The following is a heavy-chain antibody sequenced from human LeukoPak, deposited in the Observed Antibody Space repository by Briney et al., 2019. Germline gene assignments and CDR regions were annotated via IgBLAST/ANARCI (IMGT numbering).Heavy chain of an antibody. CDR1: GFTFSSYA. Sequence: PGGSLRLSCAASGFTFSSYAMHWVRQAPGKGLEWVAVISYDGSNKYYADSVKGRFTISRDNSKNTLYLQMNSLRAEDTAVYYCARASVEYYDILTGTDYWGQGTLVTVSS. V-gene: IGHV3-30*04. J-gene: IGHJ4*02. D-gene: IGHD3-9*01. CDR3: ARASVEYYDILTGTDY. CDR2: ISYDGSNK.